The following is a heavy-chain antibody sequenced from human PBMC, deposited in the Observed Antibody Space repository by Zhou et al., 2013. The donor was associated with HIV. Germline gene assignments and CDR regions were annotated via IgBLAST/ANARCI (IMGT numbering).Heavy chain of an antibody. CDR2: SNYNGKT. CDR3: ARGYSSWRADWYFDL. CDR1: GYSFNSYG. V-gene: IGHV1-18*01. Sequence: QVQLVQSGAEVKKPGASVKVSCKASGYSFNSYGISWVRQAPGRGLEWMGWSNYNGKTKYEQKFQGRVTINADESTSTAYMKLTSLRSEDTAVYYCARGYSSWRADWYFDLWGRGTWSLSPQ. D-gene: IGHD6-13*01. J-gene: IGHJ2*01.